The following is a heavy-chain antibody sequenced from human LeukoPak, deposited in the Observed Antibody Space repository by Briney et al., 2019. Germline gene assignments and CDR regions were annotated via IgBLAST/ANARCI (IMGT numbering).Heavy chain of an antibody. Sequence: SETLSLTCSVYGGSFSGYYWSWIRQPPGKGLEWIGEINHSGSTNYNPSLKSRVTISVDTSKNQFSLKLSSVTAADTAVTAADTAVYYCARAGSGSQNAFDICGQGTMVTVSS. J-gene: IGHJ3*02. CDR1: GGSFSGYY. CDR2: INHSGST. D-gene: IGHD3-10*01. V-gene: IGHV4-34*01. CDR3: DTAVYYCARAGSGSQNAFDI.